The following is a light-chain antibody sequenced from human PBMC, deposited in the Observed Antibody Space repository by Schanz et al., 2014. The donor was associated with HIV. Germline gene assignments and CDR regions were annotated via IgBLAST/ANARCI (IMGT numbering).Light chain of an antibody. Sequence: QSVLTQPPSVSGAPGQTVTISCTGSSSNIGAGFDLHSHQHLPGTAPKLLIYGNSNRPSGVPDRFSGSKSGTSASLAITGLQAEDEAEYYCATWDDSLNALLFGGGTKLTVL. J-gene: IGLJ3*02. CDR2: GNS. CDR1: SSNIGAGFD. V-gene: IGLV1-40*01. CDR3: ATWDDSLNALL.